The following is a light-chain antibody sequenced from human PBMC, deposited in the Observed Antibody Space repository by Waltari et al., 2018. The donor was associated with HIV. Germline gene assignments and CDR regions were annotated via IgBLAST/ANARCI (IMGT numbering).Light chain of an antibody. Sequence: QSALTQPASVSGSPGQSITISCTGTSSDVGGYDYVSWYQQHPGKAPKLMIYEVSSRPSVFSHRSSGSKSGNTASLTISGLQAEDEADYYCSSYTSRNTHVFGTGTKVTVL. J-gene: IGLJ1*01. V-gene: IGLV2-14*01. CDR2: EVS. CDR1: SSDVGGYDY. CDR3: SSYTSRNTHV.